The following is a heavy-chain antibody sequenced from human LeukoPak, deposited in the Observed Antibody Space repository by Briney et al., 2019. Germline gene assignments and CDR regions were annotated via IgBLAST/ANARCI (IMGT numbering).Heavy chain of an antibody. CDR2: ISFDGSNK. Sequence: GRSLRLSCAASGFTFSSYGMHWVRQAPGKGLEWVALISFDGSNKYYADSVKGRFTISRDNSKNTLYLQMNSLRAEDTAVYYCARDALGSGSYYDYWGQETLVTVSS. V-gene: IGHV3-30*03. D-gene: IGHD3-10*01. CDR1: GFTFSSYG. CDR3: ARDALGSGSYYDY. J-gene: IGHJ4*02.